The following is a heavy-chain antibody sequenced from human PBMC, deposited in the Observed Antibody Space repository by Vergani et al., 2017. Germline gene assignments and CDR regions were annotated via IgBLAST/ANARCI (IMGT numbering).Heavy chain of an antibody. CDR3: ARDGQRISLGQMGRGVWPGYGYMDV. V-gene: IGHV3-30*02. CDR2: TRPHEDGA. D-gene: IGHD3-10*01. Sequence: QVQLVESGGGVVQPGGSMRLSCSASGLTLSSYGVHWVRQAPGRGLESVTFTRPHEDGAFYSASVRGRFTVSRDNSKNTLSLQMNSLRPEDTAVYYCARDGQRISLGQMGRGVWPGYGYMDVWGKGTTVTVSS. J-gene: IGHJ6*03. CDR1: GLTLSSYG.